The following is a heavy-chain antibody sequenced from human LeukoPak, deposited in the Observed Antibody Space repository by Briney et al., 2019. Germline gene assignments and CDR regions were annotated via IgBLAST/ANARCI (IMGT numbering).Heavy chain of an antibody. D-gene: IGHD3-22*01. J-gene: IGHJ4*02. Sequence: GGSLRLSCAASGFTSSSCSMNWVRQAPGRGLEWVSSISSSSSYIYYADSVKGRFTISRDNAKSSLYLQMNSLRAEDTAVYYCARDIGTEYYYDSSGYYPNYFDYWGQGTLVTVSS. CDR2: ISSSSSYI. V-gene: IGHV3-21*01. CDR1: GFTSSSCS. CDR3: ARDIGTEYYYDSSGYYPNYFDY.